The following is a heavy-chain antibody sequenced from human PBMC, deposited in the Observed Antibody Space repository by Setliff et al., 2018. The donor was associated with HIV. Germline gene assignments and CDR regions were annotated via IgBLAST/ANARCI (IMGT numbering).Heavy chain of an antibody. CDR1: GFTFSNYE. D-gene: IGHD6-19*01. J-gene: IGHJ4*02. CDR2: ITGSGDTI. Sequence: PGGSLRLSCAASGFTFSNYEMSWVRQAPGKGPEWVSYITGSGDTIYYADSVKGRFTNSRDNPKNALYLQMNSLRAEDTALYYCASLFSKEVAGDDYWGQGTLVTVSS. CDR3: ASLFSKEVAGDDY. V-gene: IGHV3-48*03.